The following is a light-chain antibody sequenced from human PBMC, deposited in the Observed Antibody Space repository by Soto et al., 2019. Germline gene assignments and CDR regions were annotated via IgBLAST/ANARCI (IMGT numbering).Light chain of an antibody. CDR1: QSVSSSF. CDR2: GAS. Sequence: EIVLTQSPGTLSLSPGERATLSCRASQSVSSSFLAWYQQKPGQAPRLLIYGASIRATGIPDRFSGSGSGTDFTLNISRVEPEDVAVYYCQQYGSSPWTFGQGTKVEIK. J-gene: IGKJ1*01. CDR3: QQYGSSPWT. V-gene: IGKV3-20*01.